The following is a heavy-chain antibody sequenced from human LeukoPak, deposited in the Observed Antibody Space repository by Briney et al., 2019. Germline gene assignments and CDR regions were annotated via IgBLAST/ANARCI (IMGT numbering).Heavy chain of an antibody. D-gene: IGHD3-22*01. CDR1: GYTFTSYA. J-gene: IGHJ3*02. V-gene: IGHV7-4-1*02. CDR2: INTNTGNP. CDR3: ARCGSSGYYCHDAFDI. Sequence: GASVKVSCKASGYTFTSYAMNWVRQAPGQGLEWMGWINTNTGNPTYAQGFTGRFVFSLDTSVSTAYLQISSLKAEDTAVYYCARCGSSGYYCHDAFDIWGQGTMVTVSS.